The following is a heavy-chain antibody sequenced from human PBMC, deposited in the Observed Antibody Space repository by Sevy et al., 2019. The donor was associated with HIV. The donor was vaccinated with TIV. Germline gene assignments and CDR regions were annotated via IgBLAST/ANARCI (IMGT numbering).Heavy chain of an antibody. CDR1: GFTFSNYA. CDR3: ARGGYYYDNAAYYALDS. D-gene: IGHD3-22*01. J-gene: IGHJ4*02. CDR2: ICFIGDYQ. Sequence: GGSLRLSCAATGFTFSNYAMHWVRQAPGKGMEWVAIICFIGDYQNHGDPVKGRFTISRDNSKNTLYLQMNNVRVEDTAVYYCARGGYYYDNAAYYALDSWGQGTLVTVSS. V-gene: IGHV3-33*01.